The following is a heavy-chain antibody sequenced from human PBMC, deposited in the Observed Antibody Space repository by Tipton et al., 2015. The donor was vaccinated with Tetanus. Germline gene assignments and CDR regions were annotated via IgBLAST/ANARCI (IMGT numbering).Heavy chain of an antibody. V-gene: IGHV4-31*02. CDR2: IDYRGNT. CDR1: GFTFSNYA. CDR3: ASDPALMGNFDY. J-gene: IGHJ4*02. Sequence: LRLSCAASGFTFSNYAMIWVRQAPGKGLEWIGYIDYRGNTYYNPSLRRRVTFSFDTSENQFSLKLTSVTAADTAVYYCASDPALMGNFDYWGQGTLVTVSS. D-gene: IGHD2-2*01.